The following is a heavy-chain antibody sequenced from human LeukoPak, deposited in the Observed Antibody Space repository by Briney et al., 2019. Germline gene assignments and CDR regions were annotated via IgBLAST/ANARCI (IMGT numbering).Heavy chain of an antibody. Sequence: PGGSLRLSCVASGFDVGTSYMNWVRQAPGKGLEWVSLIKSGGGTIYADSARGRFTISRDTSNNTLYLQMNSLRAEDTAVYYCARWVDSWGQGTLVTVSS. CDR2: IKSGGGT. CDR3: ARWVDS. J-gene: IGHJ5*01. V-gene: IGHV3-53*01. CDR1: GFDVGTSY.